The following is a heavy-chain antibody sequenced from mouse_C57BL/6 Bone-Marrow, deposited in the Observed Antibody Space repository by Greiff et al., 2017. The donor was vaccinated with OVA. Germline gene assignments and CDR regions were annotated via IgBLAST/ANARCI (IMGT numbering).Heavy chain of an antibody. V-gene: IGHV1-26*01. Sequence: VQLQQSGPELVKPGASVKISCKASGYTFTDYYMNWVKQSHGKSLEWIGDINPNNGGTSYNQKFKGKATLTVDKSSSTAYMELRSLTSEDSAVYYCAELTGTSAYWGQGTLVTVSA. CDR3: AELTGTSAY. D-gene: IGHD4-1*01. J-gene: IGHJ3*01. CDR1: GYTFTDYY. CDR2: INPNNGGT.